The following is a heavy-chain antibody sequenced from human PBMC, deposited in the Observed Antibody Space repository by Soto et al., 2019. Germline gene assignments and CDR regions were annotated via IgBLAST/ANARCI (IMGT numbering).Heavy chain of an antibody. CDR3: ARHIGDYYYLHDHNYSGMDV. CDR2: IYPGDSDT. D-gene: IGHD3-10*01. Sequence: GESLKISCKGSGYSFTSYWIRCVRQMPGKGLEWMGIIYPGDSDTRYSPSFQGQVTISADMSISTPYLQRTSLKASDTAMHYCARHIGDYYYLHDHNYSGMDVWGQGTTVTVAS. V-gene: IGHV5-51*01. J-gene: IGHJ6*02. CDR1: GYSFTSYW.